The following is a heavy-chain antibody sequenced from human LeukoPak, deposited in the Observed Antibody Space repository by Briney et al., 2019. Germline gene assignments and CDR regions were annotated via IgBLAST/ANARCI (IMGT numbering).Heavy chain of an antibody. J-gene: IGHJ3*02. CDR1: GYTFTGYY. CDR2: INPNSGGT. V-gene: IGHV1-2*02. CDR3: ASTTGTTQSDAFDI. Sequence: ASVKVSCKASGYTFTGYYMHWVRQAPGQGLEWMGWINPNSGGTKYAQKFQGRVTMTMDTSISTAYIEMSRLRSDDTAVYYCASTTGTTQSDAFDIWGQGTMVTVSS. D-gene: IGHD1-1*01.